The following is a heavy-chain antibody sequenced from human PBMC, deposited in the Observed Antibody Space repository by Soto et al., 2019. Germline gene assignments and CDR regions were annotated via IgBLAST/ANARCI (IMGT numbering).Heavy chain of an antibody. CDR2: MNPNSGNT. D-gene: IGHD3-9*01. CDR3: ASSIMYYDILTGHRRLDP. J-gene: IGHJ5*02. CDR1: GYTFTSYD. V-gene: IGHV1-8*01. Sequence: ASVKVSCKASGYTFTSYDINWVRQATGQGLEWMGWMNPNSGNTGYAQKFQGRVTMTRNTSISTAYMELSSLRFEDTAVYYCASSIMYYDILTGHRRLDPWGQGTLVTVSS.